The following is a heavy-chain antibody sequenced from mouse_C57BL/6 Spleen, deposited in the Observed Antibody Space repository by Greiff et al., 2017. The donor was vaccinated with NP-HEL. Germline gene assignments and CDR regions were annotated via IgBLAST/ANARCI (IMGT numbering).Heavy chain of an antibody. CDR3: TGGNLAWFAY. CDR2: ISSGGDYI. J-gene: IGHJ3*01. D-gene: IGHD2-1*01. V-gene: IGHV5-9-1*02. Sequence: EVQVVESGEGLVKPGGSLKLSCAASGFTFSSYAMSWVRQTPEKRLEWVAYISSGGDYIYYAYTVKGRFTISRDNARNTLYLQMSSLKSEDTAMYYCTGGNLAWFAYWGQGTLVTVSA. CDR1: GFTFSSYA.